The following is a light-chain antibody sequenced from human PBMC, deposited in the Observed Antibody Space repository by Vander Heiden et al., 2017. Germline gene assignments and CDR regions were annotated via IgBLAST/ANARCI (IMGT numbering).Light chain of an antibody. V-gene: IGLV1-40*01. Sequence: QSVLTQPPSVSGAPGQSVTLSCTGTTSNIGADNDVHWYQQLPGAAPKLLILADTNRPSGVPDRFSGSKSGASASLAITGLLAEDEADYYCQSYDSTLTAVVFGGGTKLTVL. J-gene: IGLJ2*01. CDR2: ADT. CDR3: QSYDSTLTAVV. CDR1: TSNIGADND.